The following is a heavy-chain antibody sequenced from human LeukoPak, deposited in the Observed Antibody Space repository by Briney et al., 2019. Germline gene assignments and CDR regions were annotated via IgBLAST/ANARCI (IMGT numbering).Heavy chain of an antibody. CDR1: GFTFDDYG. V-gene: IGHV3-20*04. CDR2: INWNGGST. CDR3: ARADCSGGSCYSSYFYYYYYMDV. J-gene: IGHJ6*03. Sequence: PGGSLRLSCAASGFTFDDYGMSWVRQAPGKGLEWVSGINWNGGSTGYADSVKGRFTISRDNAKNSLYLQMNSLRAEDTALYYCARADCSGGSCYSSYFYYYYYMDVWGKGTTVTVSS. D-gene: IGHD2-15*01.